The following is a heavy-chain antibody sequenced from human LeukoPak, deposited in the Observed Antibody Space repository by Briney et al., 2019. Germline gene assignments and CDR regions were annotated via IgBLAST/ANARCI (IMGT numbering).Heavy chain of an antibody. CDR3: AKDSGYDSSGYYIY. D-gene: IGHD3-22*01. J-gene: IGHJ4*02. V-gene: IGHV3-9*01. CDR1: GFTFDDYA. Sequence: PGGSLRLSCAASGFTFDDYAMHWVRQAPGKGLEWVSGISWNSGSIGYADSVKGRFTISRDNSKNTLYLQMNSLRAEDTAVYYCAKDSGYDSSGYYIYWGQGTLVTVSS. CDR2: ISWNSGSI.